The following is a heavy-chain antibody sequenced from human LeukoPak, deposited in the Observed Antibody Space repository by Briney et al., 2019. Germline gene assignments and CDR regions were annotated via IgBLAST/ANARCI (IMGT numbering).Heavy chain of an antibody. CDR2: ISSSSSTI. D-gene: IGHD3-10*01. J-gene: IGHJ6*02. Sequence: PGGSLRLSCAASGFTFSSYSMNWVRQAPGKGLEWVSYISSSSSTIYYADSVKGRFTISRDNAKNSLYLQMNSLRAEDTAVYYCARDMVAQGYYYGMDVWGQGTTVTVSS. V-gene: IGHV3-48*04. CDR1: GFTFSSYS. CDR3: ARDMVAQGYYYGMDV.